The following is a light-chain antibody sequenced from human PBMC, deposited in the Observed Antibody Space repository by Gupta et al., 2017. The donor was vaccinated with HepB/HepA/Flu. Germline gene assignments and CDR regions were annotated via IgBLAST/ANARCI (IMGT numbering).Light chain of an antibody. CDR1: HDISVS. J-gene: IGKJ1*01. Sequence: DIQMTQSPSSVSAAIGDRVTIACRASHDISVSLAWYKQIPGQVPKLLIYGTSRLQNGVPSRFSGRGSGTEFTLTISGLQPEDFATYYCQQSKSFPWTFGQGTKVDI. CDR3: QQSKSFPWT. V-gene: IGKV1-12*01. CDR2: GTS.